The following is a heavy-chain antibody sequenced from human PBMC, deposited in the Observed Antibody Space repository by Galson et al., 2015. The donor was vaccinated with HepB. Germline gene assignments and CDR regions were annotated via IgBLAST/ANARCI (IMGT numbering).Heavy chain of an antibody. CDR1: GFTFSSYA. CDR3: AMFPNFEY. J-gene: IGHJ4*02. D-gene: IGHD3-10*02. Sequence: SLRLSCAASGFTFSSYAMSWVRQAPGKGLEWVSAISTSGGVTYYADSVEGRFTISRANSKNTLFLQMNSLRAEDTAVYYCAMFPNFEYWGQGTLVTVSS. V-gene: IGHV3-23*01. CDR2: ISTSGGVT.